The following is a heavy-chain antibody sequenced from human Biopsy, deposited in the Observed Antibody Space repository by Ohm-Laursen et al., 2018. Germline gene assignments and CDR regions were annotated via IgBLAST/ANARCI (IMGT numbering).Heavy chain of an antibody. D-gene: IGHD1-26*01. CDR1: GYTFTTYD. Sequence: SSVKVSCKTSGYTFTTYDISWVRQAPGQGLEWVGRINPILGILDYAQRLKDRVIITADKSTNTAYMQLSRLTSEDTAFYYCASLYSGTYVGSDYWGQGTLVTVSS. V-gene: IGHV1-69*04. CDR3: ASLYSGTYVGSDY. CDR2: INPILGIL. J-gene: IGHJ4*02.